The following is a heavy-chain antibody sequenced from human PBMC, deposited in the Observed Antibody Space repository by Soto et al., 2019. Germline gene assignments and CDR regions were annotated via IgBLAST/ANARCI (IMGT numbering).Heavy chain of an antibody. CDR3: AKGGLLPRANRWF. CDR2: ISGSGADT. D-gene: IGHD2-2*01. CDR1: GFTFRNYP. V-gene: IGHV3-23*01. J-gene: IGHJ4*02. Sequence: EVQLLESGGGLVQPGGSLRLSCAASGFTFRNYPMTWVRQAPGKGLDWVSTISGSGADTYYPNSVKARVIISRDNSKNTLYLQINSLRAEDTATYYCAKGGLLPRANRWFWGQGTLVTVSS.